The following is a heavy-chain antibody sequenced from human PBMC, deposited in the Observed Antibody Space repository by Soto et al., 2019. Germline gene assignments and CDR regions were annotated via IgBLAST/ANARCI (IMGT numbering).Heavy chain of an antibody. CDR1: GKSLSGYY. J-gene: IGHJ4*02. Sequence: SETLSLTCAVYGKSLSGYYWSWIRQPPGKALEWSGEINHSGNTNYNPSLKSRVTISVDTSKNHLFLNLSSVTAADTAMYYCARHHVRGRTIAGAAEFWGQGTLVTVSS. CDR2: INHSGNT. CDR3: ARHHVRGRTIAGAAEF. D-gene: IGHD1-26*01. V-gene: IGHV4-34*01.